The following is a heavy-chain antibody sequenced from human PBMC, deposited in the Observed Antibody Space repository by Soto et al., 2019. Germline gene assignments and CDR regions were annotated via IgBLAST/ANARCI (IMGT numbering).Heavy chain of an antibody. CDR1: GFTFSNAW. Sequence: GGSLRLSCAASGFTFSNAWMNWVRQAPGKGLEWVGRIKSKTDGGTTDYAAPVKGRFTISRDDSKNTLYLQMNSLKTEDTAVYYCTTAYRYDYVWGSYRYGDYWGQGTLVTVSS. V-gene: IGHV3-15*07. CDR2: IKSKTDGGTT. D-gene: IGHD3-16*02. CDR3: TTAYRYDYVWGSYRYGDY. J-gene: IGHJ4*02.